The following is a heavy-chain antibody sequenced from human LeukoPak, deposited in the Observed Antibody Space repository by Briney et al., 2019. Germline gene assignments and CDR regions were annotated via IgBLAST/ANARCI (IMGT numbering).Heavy chain of an antibody. V-gene: IGHV3-74*01. Sequence: PGGSLRLSCAASGFTFSSNWMLWVRQAPGKGLVWVSRINSDGSSTNYADSVKGRFTISRDNAKNTLFLQMNSLRAEDTAVYYCATDRGYSDYWGQGTLVTVSS. CDR1: GFTFSSNW. J-gene: IGHJ4*02. CDR2: INSDGSST. CDR3: ATDRGYSDY. D-gene: IGHD6-13*01.